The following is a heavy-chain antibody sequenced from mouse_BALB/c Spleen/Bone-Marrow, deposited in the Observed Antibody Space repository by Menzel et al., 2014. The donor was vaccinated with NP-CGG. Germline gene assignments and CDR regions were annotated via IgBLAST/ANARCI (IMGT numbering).Heavy chain of an antibody. CDR2: ISTYSGNT. CDR1: GYTFTDYA. D-gene: IGHD1-3*01. CDR3: ARRTNLQGDFDV. Sequence: VQLQQSGPELARPGVSVKISCKGSGYTFTDYAMHWVKQGHAKSLEWIGVISTYSGNTNYNQKFKGKATMTVDKSSSTAYMELARLTSEDSAIYYCARRTNLQGDFDVWGAGTTVTVSS. V-gene: IGHV1-67*01. J-gene: IGHJ1*01.